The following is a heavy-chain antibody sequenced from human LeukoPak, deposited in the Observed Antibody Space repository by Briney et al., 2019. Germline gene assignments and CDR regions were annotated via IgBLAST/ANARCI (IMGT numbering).Heavy chain of an antibody. V-gene: IGHV1-2*02. J-gene: IGHJ5*02. D-gene: IGHD2-2*01. CDR1: GYTFTGYY. CDR2: INPNSGGT. Sequence: ASVKVSCKASGYTFTGYYMHWVRQAPGQGLEWMGWINPNSGGTNYAQKFQGRVTMTRDTSISTAYMELSRLRSDDTAVYYCARYCGSTSCYRFDPWGQGTLVTVSS. CDR3: ARYCGSTSCYRFDP.